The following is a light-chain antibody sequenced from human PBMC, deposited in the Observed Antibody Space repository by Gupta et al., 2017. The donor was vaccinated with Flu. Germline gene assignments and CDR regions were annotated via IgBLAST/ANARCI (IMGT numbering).Light chain of an antibody. V-gene: IGKV2-28*01. Sequence: VIIAQPASICCRLSQSRVKSNGYKYLDWYLQRPGQAPQLLIYWGSNRVNGVPDRFSGSGSGTXFTLKIXRVEAEDVGTYYCIQTLQTPFTFGXGTMVEIK. CDR3: IQTLQTPFT. CDR2: WGS. J-gene: IGKJ4*01. CDR1: QSRVKSNGYKY.